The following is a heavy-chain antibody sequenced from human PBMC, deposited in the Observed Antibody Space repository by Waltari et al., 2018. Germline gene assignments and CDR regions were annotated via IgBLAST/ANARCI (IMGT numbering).Heavy chain of an antibody. D-gene: IGHD6-19*01. Sequence: QVHLVQSGAEVKKPGASVTVSCKASENTFTDYHIHWGQQAPGQGLEWMGWINPNSVGTNCAQKFQGRVSMTRDTSITTAYLELSRLRSDDTAFYYCARAPVYTSGWYYFNYWGQGSLVTVSS. CDR1: ENTFTDYH. J-gene: IGHJ4*02. CDR2: INPNSVGT. V-gene: IGHV1-2*02. CDR3: ARAPVYTSGWYYFNY.